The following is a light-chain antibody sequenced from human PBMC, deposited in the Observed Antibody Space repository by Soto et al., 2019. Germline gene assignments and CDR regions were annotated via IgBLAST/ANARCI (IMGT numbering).Light chain of an antibody. J-gene: IGKJ3*01. Sequence: EIVLTQSPGTLSLSPGERATLSCRASQRLSSNYLAWYQQKPGQDPRLLIYGASSRATGIPDRFSGSGSGTDFTLTISRLEPADFAVYYCQQYGNSLFTFGPGTKVDIK. CDR1: QRLSSNY. V-gene: IGKV3-20*01. CDR2: GAS. CDR3: QQYGNSLFT.